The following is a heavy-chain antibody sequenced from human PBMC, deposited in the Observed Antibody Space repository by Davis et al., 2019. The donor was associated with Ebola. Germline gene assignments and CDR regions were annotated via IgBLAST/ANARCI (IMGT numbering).Heavy chain of an antibody. CDR2: IIPIFGTA. J-gene: IGHJ4*02. D-gene: IGHD6-13*01. CDR1: GYTFLNYG. CDR3: ASFIADNGQDY. Sequence: SVKVSCKASGYTFLNYGINWVRQAPGQGLEWMGGIIPIFGTANYAQKFQGRVTITADESTSTAYMELSSLRSEDTAVYYCASFIADNGQDYWGQGTLVTVSS. V-gene: IGHV1-69*13.